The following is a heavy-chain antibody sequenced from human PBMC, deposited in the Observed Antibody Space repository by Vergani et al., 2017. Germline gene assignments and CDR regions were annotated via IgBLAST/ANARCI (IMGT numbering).Heavy chain of an antibody. CDR3: AKELVDCYFDL. J-gene: IGHJ2*01. CDR2: ISYDGSNK. CDR1: GFTFSSYA. Sequence: QVQLVESGGGVVQPGRSLRLSCEASGFTFSSYAMHWVRQAPGKGLEWVAVISYDGSNKYYADSVKGRFTISRDNSKNTLYLQMNSLRAEDTAVYYCAKELVDCYFDLWGRGTLVTVSS. V-gene: IGHV3-30-3*01.